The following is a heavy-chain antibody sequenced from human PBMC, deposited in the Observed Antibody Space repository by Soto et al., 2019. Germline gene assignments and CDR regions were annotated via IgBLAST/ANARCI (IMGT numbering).Heavy chain of an antibody. D-gene: IGHD6-13*01. Sequence: GGSLRLSCAASGFTFSSYGMHWVRQAPGKGLEWVAVISYDGSNKYYADSVKGRFTISRDNSKNTLYLQMNSLRAEDTAVYYCAKDAPRGIRYWFDPWGQGTLVTVSS. CDR2: ISYDGSNK. CDR3: AKDAPRGIRYWFDP. V-gene: IGHV3-30*18. J-gene: IGHJ5*02. CDR1: GFTFSSYG.